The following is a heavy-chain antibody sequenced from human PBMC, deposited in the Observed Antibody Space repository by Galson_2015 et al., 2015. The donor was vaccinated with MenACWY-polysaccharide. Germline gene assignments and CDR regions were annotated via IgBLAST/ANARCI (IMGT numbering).Heavy chain of an antibody. Sequence: ATMFPSRAATCGFTSSSYWWWLRPPAGRGEGWGRNINYSGSTKHTHSLKGRVTMSVDTSKNQFSMNLTTLTDADTAVYYCARAIAVAGQRRYFDLWGRGTLVTVSS. D-gene: IGHD6-19*01. J-gene: IGHJ2*01. CDR2: INYSGST. V-gene: IGHV4-59*01. CDR3: ARAIAVAGQRRYFDL. CDR1: CGFTSSSY.